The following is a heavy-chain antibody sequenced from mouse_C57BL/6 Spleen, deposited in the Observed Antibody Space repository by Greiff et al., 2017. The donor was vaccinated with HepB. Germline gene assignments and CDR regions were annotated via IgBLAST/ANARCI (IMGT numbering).Heavy chain of an antibody. CDR2: IYPGDGDT. V-gene: IGHV1-82*01. J-gene: IGHJ2*01. CDR1: GYASSSSW. D-gene: IGHD1-1*01. Sequence: VQLQQSGPELVKPGASVKISCKASGYASSSSWMKWVKQRPGKGLEWIGRIYPGDGDTNYNGKYKGKATLTADKSSSTAHMQLSSLTSEDSAVYFCARGSYYDGSSPLHFDYGVQGSTLTVSS. CDR3: ARGSYYDGSSPLHFDY.